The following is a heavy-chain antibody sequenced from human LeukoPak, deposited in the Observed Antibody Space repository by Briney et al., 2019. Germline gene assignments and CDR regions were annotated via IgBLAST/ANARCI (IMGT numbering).Heavy chain of an antibody. Sequence: PRGSLRLSCAASGFTFNNYAMSWIRQPPGKGLEWIGEINHNGSTNYNPSLKSRVTISLDTSKNQFSLNLSPVTAADTAVYYCARGGHGLRYSPRGYYYYGMDVWGQGTTVTVSS. CDR2: INHNGST. J-gene: IGHJ6*02. D-gene: IGHD6-13*01. CDR1: GFTFNNYA. V-gene: IGHV4-34*01. CDR3: ARGGHGLRYSPRGYYYYGMDV.